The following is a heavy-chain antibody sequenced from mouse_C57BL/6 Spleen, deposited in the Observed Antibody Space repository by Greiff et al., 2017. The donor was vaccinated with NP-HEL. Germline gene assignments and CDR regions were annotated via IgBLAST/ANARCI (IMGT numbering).Heavy chain of an antibody. D-gene: IGHD2-4*01. J-gene: IGHJ4*01. CDR2: INPSSGYT. CDR3: ARNYDYAMDY. CDR1: GYTFTSYW. Sequence: VQLQQSGAELAKPGASVKLSCKASGYTFTSYWMHWVKQRPGQGLEWIGYINPSSGYTKYNQKFKDKATMTADKSYSTAYMQRSSLTYEDSAVYYCARNYDYAMDYWGQGTSVTVSS. V-gene: IGHV1-7*01.